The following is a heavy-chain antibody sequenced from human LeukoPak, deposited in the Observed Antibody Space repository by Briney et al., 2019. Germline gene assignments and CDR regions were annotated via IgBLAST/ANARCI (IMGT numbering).Heavy chain of an antibody. Sequence: SETLSLTCTVSGGSISSYYWSWIRQPPGKGLEWIGEIYHSGSTSYSPSLKSRVIISVDKSKNQFSLKLSSVTAADTAVYYCARSGSGTYYPDYWGQGTLVTVSS. CDR1: GGSISSYY. J-gene: IGHJ4*02. CDR3: ARSGSGTYYPDY. CDR2: IYHSGST. V-gene: IGHV4-59*12. D-gene: IGHD3-10*01.